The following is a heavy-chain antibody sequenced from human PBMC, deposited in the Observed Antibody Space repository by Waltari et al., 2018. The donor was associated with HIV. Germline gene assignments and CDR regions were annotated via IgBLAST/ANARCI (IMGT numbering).Heavy chain of an antibody. CDR2: IFSDDEK. D-gene: IGHD6-19*01. Sequence: QVTLYESGPVLVKPTETLTLTCTVSGFSLSNARMGVSWIRQPPGQALEWLAHIFSDDEKFYSTALKTRLAISKDTLKSQVVLTMTNMDPVDTATYFCARTNSIYDSGWFFDFWGQGALVTVSS. J-gene: IGHJ4*02. CDR1: GFSLSNARMG. V-gene: IGHV2-26*01. CDR3: ARTNSIYDSGWFFDF.